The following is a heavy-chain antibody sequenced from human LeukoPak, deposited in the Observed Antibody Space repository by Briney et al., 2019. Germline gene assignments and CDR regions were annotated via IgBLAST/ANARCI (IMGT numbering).Heavy chain of an antibody. J-gene: IGHJ4*02. Sequence: GGSLRPSCAASGLTFSNYWMSWVRQAPGKGLEWVASIKRDESEKYYVDSVKGRFTISRDNAKNSLYLQMNSLRAEDTAVYYCSRNRVSLDFWGQGTLVTISS. CDR1: GLTFSNYW. D-gene: IGHD2/OR15-2a*01. V-gene: IGHV3-7*04. CDR2: IKRDESEK. CDR3: SRNRVSLDF.